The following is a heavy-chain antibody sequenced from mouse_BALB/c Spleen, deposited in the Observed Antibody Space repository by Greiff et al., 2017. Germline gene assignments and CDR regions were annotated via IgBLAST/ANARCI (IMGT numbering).Heavy chain of an antibody. CDR3: ARALTTAFDY. D-gene: IGHD1-2*01. J-gene: IGHJ2*01. Sequence: DVQLVESGPGLVKPSQSLSLTCSVTGYSITSGYYWNWIRQFPGNKLEWMGYISYDGSNNYNPSLKNRISITRDTSKNQFFLKLNSVTTEDTATYYCARALTTAFDYWGQGTTLTVSS. V-gene: IGHV3-6*02. CDR1: GYSITSGYY. CDR2: ISYDGSN.